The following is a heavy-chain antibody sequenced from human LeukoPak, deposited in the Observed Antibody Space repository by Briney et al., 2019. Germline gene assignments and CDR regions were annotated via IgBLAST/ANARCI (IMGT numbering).Heavy chain of an antibody. CDR2: IVPIFGTA. CDR3: ARDRSVASTFWFDP. D-gene: IGHD6-19*01. J-gene: IGHJ5*02. CDR1: GGTFSSYA. Sequence: SVKASCKASGGTFSSYAISWARQAPGQGLEWMGGIVPIFGTANYAQKFQGRVTITTDESTSTTYMELSSLRSEDTAVYYCARDRSVASTFWFDPWGQGTLVTVSS. V-gene: IGHV1-69*05.